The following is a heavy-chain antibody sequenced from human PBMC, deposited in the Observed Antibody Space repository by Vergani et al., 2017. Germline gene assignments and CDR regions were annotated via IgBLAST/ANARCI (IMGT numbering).Heavy chain of an antibody. CDR3: ARADCSSTSCYDYYYYYMDV. CDR2: INPSGGST. CDR1: GYTFTSYY. D-gene: IGHD2-2*01. Sequence: QVQLVQSGAEVKKPGASVKVSCKASGYTFTSYYMHWVRQAPGQGLEWMGIINPSGGSTSYAQKFQGRVTMTRDTSTCTVYMELSSLRSEDTAVYYCARADCSSTSCYDYYYYYMDVWGKGTTVTVSS. J-gene: IGHJ6*03. V-gene: IGHV1-46*01.